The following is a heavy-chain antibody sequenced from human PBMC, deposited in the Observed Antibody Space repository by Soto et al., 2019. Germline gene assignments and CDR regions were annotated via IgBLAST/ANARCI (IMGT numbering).Heavy chain of an antibody. CDR2: IIPIFGTA. V-gene: IGHV1-69*13. D-gene: IGHD1-1*01. J-gene: IGHJ5*02. CDR1: GGTFSSYA. CDR3: ARRVPPVEWFHP. Sequence: SVKVSCKASGGTFSSYAISWVRQAPGQGLEWMGGIIPIFGTANYAQKFQGRVTITADESTSTAYMELSSLRSEDTAVYYCARRVPPVEWFHPWGQGTLVTVSS.